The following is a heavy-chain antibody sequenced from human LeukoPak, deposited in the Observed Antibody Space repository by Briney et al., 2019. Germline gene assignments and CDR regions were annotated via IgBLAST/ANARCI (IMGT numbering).Heavy chain of an antibody. CDR2: IYHTGIT. V-gene: IGHV4-4*02. CDR3: RVCGRGGAFDI. Sequence: SGTLSLTCAVSGASISSDNWWTWVRQPPGKGLEWIGEIYHTGITNYKPSLKSRVTILLDKSQNQFSLRMTSVTAVDTAVYYCRVCGRGGAFDIWGQGTMVTVSP. CDR1: GASISSDNW. J-gene: IGHJ3*02.